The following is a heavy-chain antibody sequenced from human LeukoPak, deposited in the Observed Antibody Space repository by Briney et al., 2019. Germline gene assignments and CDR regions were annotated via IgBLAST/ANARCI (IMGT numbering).Heavy chain of an antibody. CDR2: ISGSGGST. CDR1: GFTFSSYG. Sequence: GGSLRLSCAASGFTFSSYGMTWVRQAPGKGLEWVLAISGSGGSTYYADSVKGRFTISRDNSKNTLYLQMNSLRAEDTAVYYCARDRRSWVGAMGDWGQGTLVTVSS. V-gene: IGHV3-23*01. CDR3: ARDRRSWVGAMGD. J-gene: IGHJ4*02. D-gene: IGHD1-26*01.